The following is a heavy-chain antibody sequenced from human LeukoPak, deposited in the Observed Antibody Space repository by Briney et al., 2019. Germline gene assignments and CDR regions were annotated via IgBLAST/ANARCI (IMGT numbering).Heavy chain of an antibody. J-gene: IGHJ4*02. CDR2: ISWNSGSI. Sequence: GGSLRLSCAASGFTFDDYAMHRVRQAPGKGLEWVSGISWNSGSIGYADSVKGRFTISRDNAKNSLYLQMNSLRAEDMALYYCAKAYKSSSWYYFDYWGQGTLVTVSS. CDR1: GFTFDDYA. D-gene: IGHD6-13*01. CDR3: AKAYKSSSWYYFDY. V-gene: IGHV3-9*03.